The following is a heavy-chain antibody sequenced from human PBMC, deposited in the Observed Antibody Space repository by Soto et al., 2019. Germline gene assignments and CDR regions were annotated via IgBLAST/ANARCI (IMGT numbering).Heavy chain of an antibody. J-gene: IGHJ5*02. CDR1: GGTFSSYA. CDR3: AKRLEVYSSRRNNWFDP. CDR2: IIPIFGTA. V-gene: IGHV1-69*01. D-gene: IGHD6-19*01. Sequence: QVQLVQSGAEVKKPGSSVKVSCKASGGTFSSYAISWVRQAPGQGLEWMGGIIPIFGTANYAQKFQGRVTITADESTSTAYMELSSLRSEDTAVYYCAKRLEVYSSRRNNWFDPWGQGTLVTVSS.